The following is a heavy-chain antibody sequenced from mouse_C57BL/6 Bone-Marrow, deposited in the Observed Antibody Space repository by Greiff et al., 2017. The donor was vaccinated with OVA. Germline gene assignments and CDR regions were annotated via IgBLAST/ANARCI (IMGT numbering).Heavy chain of an antibody. CDR2: IDPSDSYT. Sequence: QVQLKQPGAELVRPGTSVKLSCKASGYTFTSYWMHWVKQRPGQGLEWIGVIDPSDSYTNYNQKFKGKATLTVDTSSSTAYMELNSLTSEDSAVYYCARGNAYYSNTRLYYFDYWGQGTTLTVSS. D-gene: IGHD2-5*01. J-gene: IGHJ2*01. CDR3: ARGNAYYSNTRLYYFDY. V-gene: IGHV1-59*01. CDR1: GYTFTSYW.